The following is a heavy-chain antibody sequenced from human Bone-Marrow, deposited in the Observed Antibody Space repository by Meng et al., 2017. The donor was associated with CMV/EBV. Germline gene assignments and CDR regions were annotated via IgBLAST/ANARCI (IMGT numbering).Heavy chain of an antibody. CDR1: GGSISSSSYY. CDR3: ARGGLVGATDY. D-gene: IGHD1-26*01. CDR2: IYYSGST. J-gene: IGHJ4*02. Sequence: SETLSLTCTVSGGSISSSSYYWGWIRQPPGKGLEWIGSIYYSGSTYYNPSLKSRVTISVDTSKNQFSLKLSSVTAADTAVYYCARGGLVGATDYWGQGTLVAVSS. V-gene: IGHV4-39*07.